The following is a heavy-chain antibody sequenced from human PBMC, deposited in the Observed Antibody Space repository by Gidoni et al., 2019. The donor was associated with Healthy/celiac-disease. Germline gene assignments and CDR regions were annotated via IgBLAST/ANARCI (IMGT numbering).Heavy chain of an antibody. CDR1: GFTFSSYG. CDR2: ISYDGSNK. D-gene: IGHD3-22*01. CDR3: AKDWIPIVVAFFDY. V-gene: IGHV3-30*18. J-gene: IGHJ4*02. Sequence: QVQLVESGGGVVQPGRSLRLSCAASGFTFSSYGMHWVRQAPGKGLEWVAVISYDGSNKYYADSVKGRFTISRDNSKNTLYLQMNSLRAEDTAVYYCAKDWIPIVVAFFDYWGQGTLVTVSS.